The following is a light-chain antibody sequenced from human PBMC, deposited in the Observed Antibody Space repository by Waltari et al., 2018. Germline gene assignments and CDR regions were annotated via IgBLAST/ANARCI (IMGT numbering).Light chain of an antibody. J-gene: IGLJ1*01. CDR3: CSYAGRV. CDR2: EVS. V-gene: IGLV2-23*02. Sequence: QSALTQPASVSGSPGQSITISCTGTSSDVGRYNLVSWYQQHPGKAPQLMIYEVSKRPSGVSNRFSGSKSGNTASLTISGLQAEDEADYYCCSYAGRVFGTGTKVTVL. CDR1: SSDVGRYNL.